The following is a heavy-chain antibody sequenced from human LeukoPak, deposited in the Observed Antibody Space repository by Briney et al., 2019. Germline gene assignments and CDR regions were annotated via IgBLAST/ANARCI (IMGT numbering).Heavy chain of an antibody. V-gene: IGHV4-59*01. CDR3: ARSAEYPGLTDY. J-gene: IGHJ4*02. CDR2: IYYGGST. D-gene: IGHD3-16*01. CDR1: GGSISSYY. Sequence: SETLSLTCTVSGGSISSYYWSWIRQPPGKGLEWIGYIYYGGSTNYNPSLKSRVTISADTSKNQFSLKLSSVTAADTAVYYCARSAEYPGLTDYWGQGTLVTVSS.